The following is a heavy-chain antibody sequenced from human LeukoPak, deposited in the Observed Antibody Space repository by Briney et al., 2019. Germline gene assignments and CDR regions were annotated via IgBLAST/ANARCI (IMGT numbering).Heavy chain of an antibody. J-gene: IGHJ4*02. D-gene: IGHD3-22*01. CDR1: GGSINTYH. Sequence: SETLSLTCTVSGGSINTYHWSWIRQPAGKGLEWVGRVYTSGNTNYNPSLKSRVTMSVDTSKNQFSLKLRSVTAADTAVYYCARGIRITMIVVVTATTFDYWGQGTLVTVSS. CDR3: ARGIRITMIVVVTATTFDY. V-gene: IGHV4-4*07. CDR2: VYTSGNT.